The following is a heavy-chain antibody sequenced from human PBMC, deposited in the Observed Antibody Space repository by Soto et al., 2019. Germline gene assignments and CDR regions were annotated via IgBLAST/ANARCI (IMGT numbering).Heavy chain of an antibody. J-gene: IGHJ4*02. D-gene: IGHD5-12*01. CDR1: GYTFTGYA. CDR2: INAGNGNT. V-gene: IGHV1-3*05. Sequence: AQLVQSGAEEKKPGASVKVSCKASGYTFTGYAMHTVRHAPGQRLEWMGWINAGNGNTKYSQKFQGRVTITRDTSASTAYLVLRRLRSEDTAVYYCARAVAGAADFEYWGQGTLVTFSS. CDR3: ARAVAGAADFEY.